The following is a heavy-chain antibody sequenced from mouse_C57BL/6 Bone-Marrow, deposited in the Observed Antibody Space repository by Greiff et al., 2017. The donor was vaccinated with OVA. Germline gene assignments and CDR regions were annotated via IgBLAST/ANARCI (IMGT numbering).Heavy chain of an antibody. V-gene: IGHV1-50*01. J-gene: IGHJ2*01. D-gene: IGHD4-1*01. CDR2: IDPSDSYT. CDR3: ARSDWDDYFDY. CDR1: GYTFTSYW. Sequence: QVQLKQPGAELVKPGASVKLSCKASGYTFTSYWMQWVKQRPGQGLEWIGEIDPSDSYTNYNQKFKGKATLTVDTSSSTAYMQLSSLTSEDSAFYYCARSDWDDYFDYWGQGTTLTVSS.